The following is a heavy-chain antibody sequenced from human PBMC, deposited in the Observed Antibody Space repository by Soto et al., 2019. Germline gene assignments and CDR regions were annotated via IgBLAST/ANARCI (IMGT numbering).Heavy chain of an antibody. CDR1: GGTFSSYA. D-gene: IGHD4-4*01. CDR3: ARVVMTTVTASYYDGMDV. Sequence: QVQRVQSGAEVKKPGSSVTVSCKASGGTFSSYAISWVRQAPGQGLEWMGRIIPFIGTANYAQKFQGRVTITADESTRTASMELTRLRSEDTAVYYCARVVMTTVTASYYDGMDVWGQGATGTVSS. V-gene: IGHV1-69*18. CDR2: IIPFIGTA. J-gene: IGHJ6*02.